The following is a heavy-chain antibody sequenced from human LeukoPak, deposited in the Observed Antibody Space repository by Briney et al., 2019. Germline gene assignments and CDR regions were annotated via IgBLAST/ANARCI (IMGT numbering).Heavy chain of an antibody. V-gene: IGHV3-15*01. D-gene: IGHD6-13*01. CDR3: TTIPGYSSNWYYPDY. Sequence: PGGSLRLSCVASGFTFSNAWMSWVRQAPGKGLEWVGRINTKIDGGTTDYAAPVKGRFTISRDDSKNTLYLQMNSLKTEDTAVYYCTTIPGYSSNWYYPDYWGQGTLVTVSS. CDR1: GFTFSNAW. CDR2: INTKIDGGTT. J-gene: IGHJ4*02.